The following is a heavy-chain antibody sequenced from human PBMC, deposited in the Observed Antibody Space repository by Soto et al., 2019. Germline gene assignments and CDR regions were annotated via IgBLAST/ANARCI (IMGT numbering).Heavy chain of an antibody. CDR3: ARGDNDY. CDR1: GYTFTNYY. J-gene: IGHJ4*02. Sequence: QVQLVQSGAEVKKPGASVKVSCKASGYTFTNYYVQWVRQAPGQGLEWMGVIHPDGGHTTYSQKXXXXVXXXRDTFASTIYMELSSLRSEDTAVYYCARGDNDYWGQGTLVTVSS. CDR2: IHPDGGHT. V-gene: IGHV1-46*01.